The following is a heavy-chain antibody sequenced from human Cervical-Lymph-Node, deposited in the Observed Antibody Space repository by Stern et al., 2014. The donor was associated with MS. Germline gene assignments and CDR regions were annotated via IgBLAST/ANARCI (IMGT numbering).Heavy chain of an antibody. CDR1: GYTFTGYY. CDR3: ARDGPPGVYGMDV. J-gene: IGHJ6*02. Sequence: QMQLVQSGAEVKKPGASVKVSCKASGYTFTGYYMHWVRQAPGQGLEWMGWIKPNSGGTKYAQKFQGRVAMTRDTSVSTAYMELSRLRSDDAAVYYGARDGPPGVYGMDVWGQGTTVTVSS. D-gene: IGHD3-10*01. V-gene: IGHV1-2*02. CDR2: IKPNSGGT.